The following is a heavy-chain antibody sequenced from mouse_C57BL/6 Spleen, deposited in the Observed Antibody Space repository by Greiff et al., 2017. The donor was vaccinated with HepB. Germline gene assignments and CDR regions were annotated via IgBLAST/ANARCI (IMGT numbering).Heavy chain of an antibody. CDR3: ARNGENYYGSSYFYAMDY. D-gene: IGHD1-1*01. J-gene: IGHJ4*01. Sequence: QVQLKESGPGLVAPSQSLSITCTVSGFSLTSYAISWVRQPPGKGLEWLGVIWTGGGTNYNSALKSRLSISKDNSKSQVFLKMNSLQTDDTARYYCARNGENYYGSSYFYAMDYWGQGTSVTVSS. V-gene: IGHV2-9-1*01. CDR1: GFSLTSYA. CDR2: IWTGGGT.